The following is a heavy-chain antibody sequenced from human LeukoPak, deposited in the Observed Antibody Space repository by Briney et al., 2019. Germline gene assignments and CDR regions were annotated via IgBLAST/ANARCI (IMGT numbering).Heavy chain of an antibody. CDR3: ARRAHSGAMITLDY. J-gene: IGHJ4*02. Sequence: GESLKISCRGSGYSFTTYWIGWVRQMPGKGLEWMGIIYPGDSDTRYSPSFQGQVTISADNSISTAYLQWSSLKASGTAMYYCARRAHSGAMITLDYWGQGTLVTVSS. CDR1: GYSFTTYW. V-gene: IGHV5-51*01. CDR2: IYPGDSDT. D-gene: IGHD5-12*01.